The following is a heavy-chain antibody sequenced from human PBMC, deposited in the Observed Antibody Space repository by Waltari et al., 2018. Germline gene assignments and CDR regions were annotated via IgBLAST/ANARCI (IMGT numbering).Heavy chain of an antibody. CDR2: IYYSGST. J-gene: IGHJ4*02. CDR3: ANYSPGGLRGWLVNQGYFDY. V-gene: IGHV4-39*07. CDR1: GGSISSSSYY. Sequence: QLQLQESGPGLVKPSETLSLTCTVSGGSISSSSYYWGWIRQPPGKGLEWIGSIYYSGSTYYNPSLKSRVTISVDTSKNQFSLKLSSVTAADTAVYYCANYSPGGLRGWLVNQGYFDYWGQGTLVTVSS. D-gene: IGHD6-19*01.